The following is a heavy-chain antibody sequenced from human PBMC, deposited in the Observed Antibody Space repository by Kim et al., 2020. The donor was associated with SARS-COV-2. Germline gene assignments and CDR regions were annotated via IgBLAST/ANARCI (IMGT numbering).Heavy chain of an antibody. CDR2: IKSKTAGGTT. D-gene: IGHD3-22*01. V-gene: IGHV3-15*01. J-gene: IGHJ4*02. Sequence: GGSLRLSCAASEFTFSNAWMSWVRQAPGKGLEWVGRIKSKTAGGTTDYAAPVKGRFTISRDDSKNTLYLQMNSLKTEDTAVYYCTTDGVHYYDSTGQTWIFDYWGQGTLVTVSS. CDR3: TTDGVHYYDSTGQTWIFDY. CDR1: EFTFSNAW.